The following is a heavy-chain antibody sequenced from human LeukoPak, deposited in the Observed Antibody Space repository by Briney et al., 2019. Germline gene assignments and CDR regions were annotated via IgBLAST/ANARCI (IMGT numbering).Heavy chain of an antibody. V-gene: IGHV3-48*01. CDR1: GFTFSSYS. J-gene: IGHJ4*02. CDR2: ITTSSSTI. Sequence: PGGSLRLSCAASGFTFSSYSMSWVRQAPGKGLEWVSFITTSSSTIFYPDSVKGRFTISRDNAKNSLYLQMNSLRAEDTAVYYCARVRGAYYFDYWGQGARVTVSS. D-gene: IGHD3-16*01. CDR3: ARVRGAYYFDY.